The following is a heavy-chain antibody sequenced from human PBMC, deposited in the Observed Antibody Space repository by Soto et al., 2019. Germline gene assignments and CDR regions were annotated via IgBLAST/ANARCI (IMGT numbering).Heavy chain of an antibody. CDR1: GFTFSSYA. V-gene: IGHV3-23*01. J-gene: IGHJ4*02. D-gene: IGHD6-13*01. CDR3: AKTPRGYSSSWFLYFDY. Sequence: RGSLRLSCAASGFTFSSYAMSWVRQAPGKGLEWVSAISGSGGSTYYADSVKGRFTISRDNSKNTLYLQMNSLRAEDTAVYYCAKTPRGYSSSWFLYFDYWGQGTLVTVSS. CDR2: ISGSGGST.